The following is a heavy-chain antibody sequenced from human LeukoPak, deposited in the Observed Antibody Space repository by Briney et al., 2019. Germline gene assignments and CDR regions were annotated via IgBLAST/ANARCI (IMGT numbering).Heavy chain of an antibody. CDR2: ISNSGGST. Sequence: PGGSLRLSCAASGFTFSSYAMNWVRQAPGKGLERVSGISNSGGSTYYADSVKGRFTISRDNSKNTLYLQMNSLRAEDTAVYYCAKQTSSSFDYWGQGTLVTVS. D-gene: IGHD6-6*01. CDR3: AKQTSSSFDY. CDR1: GFTFSSYA. J-gene: IGHJ4*02. V-gene: IGHV3-23*01.